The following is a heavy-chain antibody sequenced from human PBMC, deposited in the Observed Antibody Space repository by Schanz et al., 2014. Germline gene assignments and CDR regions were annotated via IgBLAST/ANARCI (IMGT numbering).Heavy chain of an antibody. D-gene: IGHD6-13*01. CDR3: ATGGYSMTR. CDR2: IIHSGRT. Sequence: QVQLQQWGAGLLKPSETLSLTCAVYGGSFSGYYWTWIRQPPGKGLEWIGEIIHSGRTNYNPSLKSRVTISVDTSKNQFPLKLSSVPAAETAVYYCATGGYSMTRWGQGTLVTVSS. V-gene: IGHV4-34*12. CDR1: GGSFSGYY. J-gene: IGHJ4*02.